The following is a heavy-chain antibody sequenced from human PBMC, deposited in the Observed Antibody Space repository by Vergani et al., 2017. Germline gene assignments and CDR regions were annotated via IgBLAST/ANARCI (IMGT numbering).Heavy chain of an antibody. CDR1: GYPFTSYY. Sequence: QVQLVQSGAEVKKPGASVKVSCKASGYPFTSYYMHWVRQAPGQGLEWMGIINPSGGSTSYAQKFQGRVTMTRDTSTSTVYMELSSLRSEDTAVYYCARSSGNVYYYDSSGYYYVLYYWGQGTLVTVSS. CDR3: ARSSGNVYYYDSSGYYYVLYY. D-gene: IGHD3-22*01. V-gene: IGHV1-46*01. CDR2: INPSGGST. J-gene: IGHJ4*02.